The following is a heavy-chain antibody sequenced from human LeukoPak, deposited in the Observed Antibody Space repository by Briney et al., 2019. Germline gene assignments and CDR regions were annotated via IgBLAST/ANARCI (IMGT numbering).Heavy chain of an antibody. Sequence: ASVKVSFKASGYTFTGYYMHWVRQAPGQGLEWMGWINPNSGGTNYAQKFQGWVTMTRDTSISTAYMELSRLRSDDTAVYYCARGAIQLWLIGGGYFDYWGQGTLVTVSS. J-gene: IGHJ4*02. CDR2: INPNSGGT. V-gene: IGHV1-2*04. D-gene: IGHD5-18*01. CDR3: ARGAIQLWLIGGGYFDY. CDR1: GYTFTGYY.